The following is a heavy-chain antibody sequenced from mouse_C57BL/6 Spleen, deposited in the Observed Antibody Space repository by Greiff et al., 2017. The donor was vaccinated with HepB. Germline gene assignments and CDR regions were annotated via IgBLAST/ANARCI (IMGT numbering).Heavy chain of an antibody. J-gene: IGHJ4*01. CDR1: GFTFSDYY. Sequence: EVMLVESEGGLVQPGSSMKLSCTASGFTFSDYYMAWVRQVPEKGLEWVANINYDGSSTYYLDSLKSRFIISRDNAKNILYLQMSSLKSEDTATYYCARGYGNYHYAMDYWGQGTSVTVSS. V-gene: IGHV5-16*01. D-gene: IGHD2-1*01. CDR3: ARGYGNYHYAMDY. CDR2: INYDGSST.